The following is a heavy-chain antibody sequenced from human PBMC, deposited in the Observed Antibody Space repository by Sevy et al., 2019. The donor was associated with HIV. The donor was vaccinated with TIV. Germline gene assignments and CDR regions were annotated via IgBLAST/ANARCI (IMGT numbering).Heavy chain of an antibody. CDR3: ARATYYYDTSGPYFFDF. J-gene: IGHJ4*02. V-gene: IGHV3-11*04. CDR1: GFTFSDYY. Sequence: GGSLRLSCAASGFTFSDYYMTWIRQAPGKGLEWVSYISSSGSTIYYADSVKGRFTISRDNGKNSLYLQMNSLRAEDTAVYYCARATYYYDTSGPYFFDFWGQGTLVTVSS. CDR2: ISSSGSTI. D-gene: IGHD3-22*01.